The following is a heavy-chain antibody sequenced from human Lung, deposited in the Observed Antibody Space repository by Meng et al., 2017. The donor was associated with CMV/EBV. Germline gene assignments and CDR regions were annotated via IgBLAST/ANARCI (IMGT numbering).Heavy chain of an antibody. J-gene: IGHJ3*01. Sequence: GGSXRLXXAASGFTFSSYGVHWVRQAPGEGLEWVAFISYGGGKEYYADSVKGRFTISRDNSKNMLFLQMDSLRPDDTAVYYCARELYYDILTGPRAFDVWXQGTXVTVAS. D-gene: IGHD3-9*01. CDR1: GFTFSSYG. CDR2: ISYGGGKE. CDR3: ARELYYDILTGPRAFDV. V-gene: IGHV3-30-3*01.